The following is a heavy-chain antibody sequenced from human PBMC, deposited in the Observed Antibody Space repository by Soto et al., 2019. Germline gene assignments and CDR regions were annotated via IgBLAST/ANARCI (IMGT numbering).Heavy chain of an antibody. Sequence: GGSLRLSCVASGFSLSDYAVNWVSTTPGKGLEWVSFITDSGSGTYYADSVKGRFTISRDNSKNTMYLQMNNLRAEDTGVYYCAKGLINGRWYAADWGQGTLVTVSS. CDR2: ITDSGSGT. CDR3: AKGLINGRWYAAD. CDR1: GFSLSDYA. D-gene: IGHD6-13*01. J-gene: IGHJ4*02. V-gene: IGHV3-23*01.